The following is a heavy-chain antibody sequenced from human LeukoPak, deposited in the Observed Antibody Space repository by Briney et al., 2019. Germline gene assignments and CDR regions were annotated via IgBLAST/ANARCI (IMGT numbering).Heavy chain of an antibody. V-gene: IGHV4-39*07. Sequence: SETLSLICTVSGGSISTANYYWGWIRQPPGKGLEFIGSVYYSASTYYNPSLKSRAAISVDTSRNQFSLRLNSVTAADTAVYYCARGDSSSWPYYYMDVWGKGTTVTVSS. J-gene: IGHJ6*03. CDR1: GGSISTANYY. CDR2: VYYSAST. D-gene: IGHD6-13*01. CDR3: ARGDSSSWPYYYMDV.